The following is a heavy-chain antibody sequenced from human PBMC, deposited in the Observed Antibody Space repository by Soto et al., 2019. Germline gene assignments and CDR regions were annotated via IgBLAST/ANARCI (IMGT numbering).Heavy chain of an antibody. CDR1: GYNFAGYW. CDR2: IYPSDSDT. J-gene: IGHJ4*02. CDR3: ARGGVSTRTFDY. Sequence: GESLKISCKGSGYNFAGYWIAWVRQMPGKGLELMGIIYPSDSDTRYRPSFQGQVTISADRSISSAYLQWSSLRASDTAMYYCARGGVSTRTFDYWGQGTPVTRLL. D-gene: IGHD3-3*01. V-gene: IGHV5-51*01.